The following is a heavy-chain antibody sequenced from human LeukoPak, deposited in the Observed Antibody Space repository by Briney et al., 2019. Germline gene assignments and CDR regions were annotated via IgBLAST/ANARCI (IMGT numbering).Heavy chain of an antibody. V-gene: IGHV3-7*01. D-gene: IGHD3-16*02. Sequence: GGSLRLSCAASGFSFSSYGMHWVRQAPGKGLEWVANIKQDGSEKYYVDSVKGRFTISRDNAKNSLYLQMNSLRAEDTAVYYCARDIVDYVWGSYRPLSYFDYWGQGTLVTVSS. CDR1: GFSFSSYG. CDR2: IKQDGSEK. CDR3: ARDIVDYVWGSYRPLSYFDY. J-gene: IGHJ4*02.